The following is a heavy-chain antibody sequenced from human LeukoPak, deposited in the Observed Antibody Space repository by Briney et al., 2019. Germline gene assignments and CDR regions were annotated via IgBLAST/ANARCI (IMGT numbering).Heavy chain of an antibody. CDR1: GDSVSSTSAA. CDR3: ARGRSGSYSDPTYYFDY. CDR2: TYYRSKWYN. D-gene: IGHD1-26*01. J-gene: IGHJ4*02. Sequence: SQTLSLTRAISGDSVSSTSAAWNWIRQSPSRGLEWLGRTYYRSKWYNDYAVSVKSRITINPDTSKNQFSLQLNSVTPEDTAVYYCARGRSGSYSDPTYYFDYWGQGTLVTVSS. V-gene: IGHV6-1*01.